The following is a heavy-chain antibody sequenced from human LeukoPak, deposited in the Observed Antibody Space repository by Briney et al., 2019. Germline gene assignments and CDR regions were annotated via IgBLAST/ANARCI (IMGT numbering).Heavy chain of an antibody. V-gene: IGHV3-74*03. Sequence: PGGSLRLSCAASGFTFSSYWMHWVRQAPGKGLVWVSRINSDGSSIMYADSVKGRFTISRDNAKNSLYLQMNSLRAEDTAVYYCARAHMGNAFDIWGQGTMVTVSS. D-gene: IGHD7-27*01. J-gene: IGHJ3*02. CDR1: GFTFSSYW. CDR3: ARAHMGNAFDI. CDR2: INSDGSSI.